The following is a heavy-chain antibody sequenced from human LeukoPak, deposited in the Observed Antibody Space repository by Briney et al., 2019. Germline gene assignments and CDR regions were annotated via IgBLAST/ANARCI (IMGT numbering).Heavy chain of an antibody. V-gene: IGHV3-11*01. CDR3: ARVVGDSSSYNWFDP. J-gene: IGHJ5*02. CDR1: GLTFSDYY. CDR2: ISSSGSTI. Sequence: GGSLRLSCAASGLTFSDYYMSWIRQAPGKGLEWVSYISSSGSTIYYADSVKGRFTISRDNAKNSLYLQMNSLRAEDTAVYYCARVVGDSSSYNWFDPWGQGTLVTVSS. D-gene: IGHD6-13*01.